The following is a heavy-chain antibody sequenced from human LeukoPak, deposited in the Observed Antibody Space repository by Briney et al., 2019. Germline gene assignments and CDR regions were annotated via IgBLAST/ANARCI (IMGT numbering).Heavy chain of an antibody. CDR3: AKDLYSNYGPADY. CDR1: GFTFSTFA. CDR2: ITGVGDTT. V-gene: IGHV3-23*01. J-gene: IGHJ4*02. Sequence: GGSLRLSCAASGFTFSTFAMSWVRQDPGRGLEWVSSITGVGDTTYYPESVKGRFTISRDNSKSTLYLQMNSLRVEDTAVYYCAKDLYSNYGPADYWGQGNLVTVSS. D-gene: IGHD4-11*01.